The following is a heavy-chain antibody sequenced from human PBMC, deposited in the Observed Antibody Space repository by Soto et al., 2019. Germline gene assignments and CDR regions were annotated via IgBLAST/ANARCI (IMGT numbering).Heavy chain of an antibody. V-gene: IGHV4-31*03. CDR2: IYYSGST. CDR3: ARVGGYSYRRPIAY. D-gene: IGHD5-18*01. CDR1: GGSISSGGYY. Sequence: SETLSLTCTVSGGSISSGGYYWSWIRQHPGKGLEWIGYIYYSGSTYYNPSLKSRVTISVDTSKNQFSLKLSSVTAADTAVYYCARVGGYSYRRPIAYWGQGTLVTVSS. J-gene: IGHJ4*02.